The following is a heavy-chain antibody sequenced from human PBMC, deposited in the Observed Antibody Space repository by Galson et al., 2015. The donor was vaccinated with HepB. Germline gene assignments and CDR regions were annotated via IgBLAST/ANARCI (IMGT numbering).Heavy chain of an antibody. CDR1: GFDFYYAW. V-gene: IGHV3-15*01. Sequence: SLRLSCAASGFDFYYAWMSWVRQAPGKGLEWVGIIKSNPGGGASNYAAPVKDRFSISRDDSENTVFLQMNSLKTEDTAVYYCIWVQRISIEGYFYYYLDIWSKGTTVTVSS. J-gene: IGHJ6*03. CDR2: IKSNPGGGAS. D-gene: IGHD3-3*02. CDR3: IWVQRISIEGYFYYYLDI.